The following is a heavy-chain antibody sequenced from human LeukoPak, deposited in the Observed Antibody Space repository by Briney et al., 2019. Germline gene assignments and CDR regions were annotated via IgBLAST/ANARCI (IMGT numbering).Heavy chain of an antibody. Sequence: SETLSLTCAVYGGSFSGYYWSWIRQPPGKGLEWIGEINHSGSTNYNPSLKSRVTISVDTSKNQFSLKLSSVTAADTAVYYCAREVTNIVGAILDDYWGQGTLVTVSS. CDR1: GGSFSGYY. CDR2: INHSGST. CDR3: AREVTNIVGAILDDY. V-gene: IGHV4-34*01. D-gene: IGHD1-26*01. J-gene: IGHJ4*02.